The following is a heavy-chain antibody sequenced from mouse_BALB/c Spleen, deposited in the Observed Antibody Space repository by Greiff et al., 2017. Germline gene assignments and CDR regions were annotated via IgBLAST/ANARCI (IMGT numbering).Heavy chain of an antibody. V-gene: IGHV1S135*01. J-gene: IGHJ1*01. Sequence: EVKLQESGPELMKPGASVKISCKASGYSFTSYYMHWVKQSHGKSLEWIGYIDPFNGGTSYNQKFKGKATLTVDKSSSTAYMHLSSLTSEDSAVYYCARTLDVWGAGTTVTVSS. CDR2: IDPFNGGT. CDR1: GYSFTSYY. CDR3: ARTLDV.